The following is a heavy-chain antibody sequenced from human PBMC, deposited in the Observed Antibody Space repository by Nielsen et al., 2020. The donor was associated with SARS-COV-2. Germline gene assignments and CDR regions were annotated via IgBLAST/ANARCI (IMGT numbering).Heavy chain of an antibody. Sequence: GESLKISCAASGFTFSSYSMNWVRQAPGKGLEWVSSISSSSSYIYYADSVKGRFTISRDNAKNSLYLQMNSLRAEDTAVYYCARIVESAAESWGQGTLVTVSS. D-gene: IGHD6-13*01. CDR1: GFTFSSYS. CDR3: ARIVESAAES. J-gene: IGHJ4*02. V-gene: IGHV3-21*01. CDR2: ISSSSSYI.